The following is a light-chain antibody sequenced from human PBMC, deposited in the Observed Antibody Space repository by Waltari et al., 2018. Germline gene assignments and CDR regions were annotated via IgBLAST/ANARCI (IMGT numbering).Light chain of an antibody. CDR2: DVS. V-gene: IGLV2-14*03. CDR1: SNDVGGYTY. Sequence: QSALTQPASVSGSPGQSLTISCTVTSNDVGGYTYVSWYQQHPGKAPKLMIYDVSDRPSGVSNRFSGSKSGNTASLTISGLQAEDEAEYYCTSYATGSSYIFGGGTKVTVL. CDR3: TSYATGSSYI. J-gene: IGLJ1*01.